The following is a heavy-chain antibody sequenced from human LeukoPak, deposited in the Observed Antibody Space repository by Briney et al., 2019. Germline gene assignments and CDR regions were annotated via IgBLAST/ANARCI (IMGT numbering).Heavy chain of an antibody. J-gene: IGHJ6*03. CDR2: IYYSGST. D-gene: IGHD3-10*01. Sequence: PSETLSLTCTVSGGSISSSSYYWGCVRQPPGKGLEWIGSIYYSGSTYYNPSLKSRVTISVDTSKNPFSLKLSSLTAADTAVYYCARSFGRWFGDNQYHYMDVWGKGTTVTVSS. CDR1: GGSISSSSYY. V-gene: IGHV4-39*01. CDR3: ARSFGRWFGDNQYHYMDV.